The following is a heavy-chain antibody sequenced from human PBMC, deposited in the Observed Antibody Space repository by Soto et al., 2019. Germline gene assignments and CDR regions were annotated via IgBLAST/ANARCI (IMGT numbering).Heavy chain of an antibody. CDR1: GFTFGDYA. J-gene: IGHJ4*02. CDR2: IRSKAYGGTT. CDR3: TREPGIVGATYYFGY. Sequence: PGGSLRLSCTASGFTFGDYAMSWFRQAPGKGLEWVGFIRSKAYGGTTEYAASVKGRFTISRDDSKSIAYLQMNSLKTEDTAVYYCTREPGIVGATYYFGYWGQGTLVTVSS. D-gene: IGHD1-26*01. V-gene: IGHV3-49*03.